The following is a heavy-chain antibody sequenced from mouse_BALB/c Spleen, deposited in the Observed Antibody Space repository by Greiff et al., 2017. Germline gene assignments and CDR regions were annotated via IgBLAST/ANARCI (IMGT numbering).Heavy chain of an antibody. CDR1: GFAFSSYD. D-gene: IGHD3-1*01. J-gene: IGHJ2*01. V-gene: IGHV5-12-1*01. Sequence: QLKESGGGLVKPGGSLKLSCAASGFAFSSYDMSWVRQTPEKRLEWVAYISSGGGSTYYPDTVKGRFTISRDNAKNTLYLQMSSLKSEDTAMYYCARHSSGFDYWGQGTTLTVSS. CDR3: ARHSSGFDY. CDR2: ISSGGGST.